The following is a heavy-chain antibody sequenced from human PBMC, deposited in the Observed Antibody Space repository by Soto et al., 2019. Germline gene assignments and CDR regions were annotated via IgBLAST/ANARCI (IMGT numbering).Heavy chain of an antibody. J-gene: IGHJ5*02. CDR3: ARDRPGISVIRAVKTYNYFDP. CDR2: ISTDNTHR. D-gene: IGHD3-10*01. CDR1: GYNFLTYG. V-gene: IGHV1-18*01. Sequence: ASVKVSCKASGYNFLTYGISWLRQAPGRGLEWMGWISTDNTHRNYAQNFQERVTMTTDISTNTAYMELRSLRSDDTAIYYCARDRPGISVIRAVKTYNYFDPWGQGTLVTVSS.